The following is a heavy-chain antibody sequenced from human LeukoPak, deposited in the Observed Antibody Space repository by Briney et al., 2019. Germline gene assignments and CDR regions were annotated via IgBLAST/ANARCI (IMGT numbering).Heavy chain of an antibody. J-gene: IGHJ4*02. D-gene: IGHD5-18*01. V-gene: IGHV4-34*01. CDR1: GGSFSGYY. Sequence: SETLSLTCAVYGGSFSGYYWSWIRQPPGMGLEWIGEINHSGSTNYNPSLKSRVTISVDTSKNQFSLKLSSVTAADTAVYYCARGGYSYGNFAYWGQGTLVTVSS. CDR3: ARGGYSYGNFAY. CDR2: INHSGST.